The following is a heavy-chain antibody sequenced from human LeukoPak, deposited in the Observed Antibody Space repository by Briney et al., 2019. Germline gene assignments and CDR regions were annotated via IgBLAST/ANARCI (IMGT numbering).Heavy chain of an antibody. CDR1: GFTFSSYG. J-gene: IGHJ4*02. V-gene: IGHV3-30*18. CDR3: AKDRSTGWYAGFDY. Sequence: GGSLRLSRAASGFTFSSYGIHWVRQAPGKGLEWVAVISYDGNNEYYADSVKGRFTISRDNSKSTLYLQMNSLRAEDTAVYYCAKDRSTGWYAGFDYWGQGTLVTVSS. CDR2: ISYDGNNE. D-gene: IGHD6-19*01.